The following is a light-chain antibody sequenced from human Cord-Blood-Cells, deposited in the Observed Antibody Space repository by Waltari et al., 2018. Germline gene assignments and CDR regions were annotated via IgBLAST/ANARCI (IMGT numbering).Light chain of an antibody. J-gene: IGLJ3*02. Sequence: QSALTQPASVSGSPGQSITIPCTGTRSDVGSYNLVSWYQKPPGKAPKLMIYEGSKRPSGVSNLFSGCKSGNTASLTISGLQAEDEADYYCCSYAGSSTWVFGGGTKLTVL. V-gene: IGLV2-23*01. CDR3: CSYAGSSTWV. CDR1: RSDVGSYNL. CDR2: EGS.